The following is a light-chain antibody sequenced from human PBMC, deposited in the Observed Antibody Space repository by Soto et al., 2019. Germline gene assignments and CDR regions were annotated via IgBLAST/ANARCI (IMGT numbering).Light chain of an antibody. Sequence: EIVLTQSPGTLSLSPGERATLSCRASQSVSSSYLVWYQQKPGQAPRLLIYGASSRATGIPDRFSGSGSGTDFTLNISRLEPEDFAVYYCQQSGSSPWTFGQGTKVEIK. V-gene: IGKV3-20*01. CDR1: QSVSSSY. J-gene: IGKJ1*01. CDR3: QQSGSSPWT. CDR2: GAS.